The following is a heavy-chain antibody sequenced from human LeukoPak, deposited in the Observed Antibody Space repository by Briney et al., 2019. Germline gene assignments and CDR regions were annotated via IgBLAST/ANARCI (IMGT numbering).Heavy chain of an antibody. Sequence: SETLSLTCTVSGYSISSGYYWGWIRQPPGKGLEWIGSIYHSGSTYYNPSLKSRVTISVDTSKNQFSLKLSSVTAADTAVYYCARALAYCGGDCYFFDYWGQGTLVTVSS. V-gene: IGHV4-38-2*02. CDR1: GYSISSGYY. J-gene: IGHJ4*02. CDR3: ARALAYCGGDCYFFDY. CDR2: IYHSGST. D-gene: IGHD2-21*02.